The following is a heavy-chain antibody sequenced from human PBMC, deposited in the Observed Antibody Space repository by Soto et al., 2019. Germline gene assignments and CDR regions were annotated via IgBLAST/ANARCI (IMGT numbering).Heavy chain of an antibody. V-gene: IGHV4-39*01. CDR1: NGSISSAIYY. Sequence: QLQLQESGPGLVKPSETLSLTCTVSNGSISSAIYYWGWIRQPPGKGLEWIGSIYHSGSTYYNPSLQGRVTISVGNSKDPFSLKLSLVTAADTAVFFCAGRSSLASVQVYFGEISNFNWFDPWGQGTLVTVSS. D-gene: IGHD3-10*01. CDR2: IYHSGST. CDR3: AGRSSLASVQVYFGEISNFNWFDP. J-gene: IGHJ5*02.